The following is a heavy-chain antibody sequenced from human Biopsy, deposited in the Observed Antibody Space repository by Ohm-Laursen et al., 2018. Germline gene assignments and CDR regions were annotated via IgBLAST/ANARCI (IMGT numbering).Heavy chain of an antibody. CDR1: GYTFTSYD. CDR3: ARDETGSSVFGPYYYGMDV. V-gene: IGHV1-46*01. Sequence: SVKVSCKASGYTFTSYDISWVRQAPGQGLEWMGIINPTGGTTSYAEKFQGRVTLTRDTSTGTAYLELNSLIYEDTALYYCARDETGSSVFGPYYYGMDVWGQGTTVTVSS. D-gene: IGHD3-9*01. CDR2: INPTGGTT. J-gene: IGHJ6*02.